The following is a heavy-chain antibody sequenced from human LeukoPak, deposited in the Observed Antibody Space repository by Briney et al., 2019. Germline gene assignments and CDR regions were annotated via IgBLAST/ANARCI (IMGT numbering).Heavy chain of an antibody. J-gene: IGHJ4*02. Sequence: PSETLSLTCAVSGGSISSYYWSWIRQPAGKGLEGIGRISTGGTTNYSPSLTRRITMSGDTSKNQFSLNLTSVTAAATAVYYCARELSPSRAHDYWGQGTLVTVSS. CDR1: GGSISSYY. CDR3: ARELSPSRAHDY. CDR2: ISTGGTT. D-gene: IGHD5-24*01. V-gene: IGHV4-4*07.